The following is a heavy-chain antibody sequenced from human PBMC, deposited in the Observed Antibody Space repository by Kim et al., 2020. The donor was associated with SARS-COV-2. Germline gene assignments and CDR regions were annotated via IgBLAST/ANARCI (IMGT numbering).Heavy chain of an antibody. J-gene: IGHJ4*02. CDR1: GGSISSGDYY. CDR2: IYYSGST. D-gene: IGHD6-13*01. Sequence: SETLSLTCTVSGGSISSGDYYWSWIRQPPGKGLEWIGYIYYSGSTYYNPSLKSRVTISVDTSKNQFSLKLSSVTAADTAVYYCARGRAEGGSSWYWNYFDYWGQGTLVTVSS. V-gene: IGHV4-30-4*01. CDR3: ARGRAEGGSSWYWNYFDY.